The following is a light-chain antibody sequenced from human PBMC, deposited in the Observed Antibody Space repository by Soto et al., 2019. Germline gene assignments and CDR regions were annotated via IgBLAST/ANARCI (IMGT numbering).Light chain of an antibody. V-gene: IGKV1-39*01. CDR1: QRISSY. Sequence: DIQMTQSPSSLSASVGDRVTITCRASQRISSYLNWYQQRPGKAPKLLIYAASSLQSGVPSRFSGSGSETHFTLTISSLQPEDFATYSCQQSYSTTWTFGQRTRLEI. CDR2: AAS. J-gene: IGKJ5*01. CDR3: QQSYSTTWT.